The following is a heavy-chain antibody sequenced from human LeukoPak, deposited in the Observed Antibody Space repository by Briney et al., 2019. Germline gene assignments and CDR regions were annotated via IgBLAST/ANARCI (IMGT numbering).Heavy chain of an antibody. CDR2: ISSSSSTI. V-gene: IGHV3-48*04. Sequence: GGSLRLSCAASGFTFSSYSMNWVRQAPGKGLEWVSYISSSSSTIYYADSVKGRFTISRDNAKNSLYLQMNSLRAEDTAVYYCARDEDHYFDYWGQGTLVTVSS. CDR1: GFTFSSYS. J-gene: IGHJ4*02. CDR3: ARDEDHYFDY.